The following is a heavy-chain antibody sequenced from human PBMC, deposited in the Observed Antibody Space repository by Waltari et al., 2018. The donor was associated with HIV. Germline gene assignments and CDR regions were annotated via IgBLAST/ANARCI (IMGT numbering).Heavy chain of an antibody. CDR1: GFKFDLFS. CDR2: ISKSGYYV. D-gene: IGHD1-1*01. Sequence: DVQLVDSGGGLVKPGQSLSLSCIAPGFKFDLFSMTWVRPAPGGGLEWVASISKSGYYVYYSDSLKGRVTISRDNAKESLLLQVSSLAADDTGLYFCVRDRTSETTGDFDSWGRGVPVIVSS. J-gene: IGHJ4*02. CDR3: VRDRTSETTGDFDS. V-gene: IGHV3-21*02.